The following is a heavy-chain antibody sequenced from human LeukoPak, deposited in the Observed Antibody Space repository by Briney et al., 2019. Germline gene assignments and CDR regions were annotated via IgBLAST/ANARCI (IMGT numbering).Heavy chain of an antibody. Sequence: PGESLKISCKAFGYTFTNYWIGWVRQLPGKGLDWMGIIYPGDSDIRYSPSFQGQVTISADKSISTAYLQWNSLRASDTAMYYCARRGTGFGDTWGQGTPVTVSS. J-gene: IGHJ4*02. D-gene: IGHD3-10*01. CDR1: GYTFTNYW. CDR3: ARRGTGFGDT. CDR2: IYPGDSDI. V-gene: IGHV5-51*01.